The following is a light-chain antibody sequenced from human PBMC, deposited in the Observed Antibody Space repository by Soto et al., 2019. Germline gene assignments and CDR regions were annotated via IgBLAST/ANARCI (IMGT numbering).Light chain of an antibody. CDR1: QSVSSN. Sequence: EIVMTQSPATLSVSPGERATLSCRASQSVSSNLAWYQQKPGQAPRLLIFGASTRATGIPARFSGSGSATEFTLTISSLQSEDFAVYYCQQYNKWLWTFGQGTKVEIK. J-gene: IGKJ1*01. V-gene: IGKV3-15*01. CDR3: QQYNKWLWT. CDR2: GAS.